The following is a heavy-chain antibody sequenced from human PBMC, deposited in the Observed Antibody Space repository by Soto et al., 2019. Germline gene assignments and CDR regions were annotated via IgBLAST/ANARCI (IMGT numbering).Heavy chain of an antibody. CDR1: GASNSSYF. CDR3: AREAGPDRWFDP. J-gene: IGHJ5*02. CDR2: ISTSGTT. D-gene: IGHD6-19*01. Sequence: QVQLQESGPGLVEPSETLSLTCTVSGASNSSYFWTWIRQPAGKGLDWIGRISTSGTTNYNPSLKSRVTMSVDTSKNHFSLNLSSVTAADTAVYYCAREAGPDRWFDPWGQGTLVTVSS. V-gene: IGHV4-4*07.